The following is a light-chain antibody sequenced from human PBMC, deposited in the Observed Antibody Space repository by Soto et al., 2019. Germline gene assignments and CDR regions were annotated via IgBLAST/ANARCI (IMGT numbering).Light chain of an antibody. CDR3: SSYTKNSPYV. J-gene: IGLJ1*01. Sequence: QSVLTQPPSASGSPGQSVTISCTGASSDIGGKNYVSWYQQHPGNAPKLMIYAVSKRPSGVPDRFSGSKSGNTASLTVSGLQAEDEADYYCSSYTKNSPYVFGTGTKLTVL. CDR2: AVS. CDR1: SSDIGGKNY. V-gene: IGLV2-8*01.